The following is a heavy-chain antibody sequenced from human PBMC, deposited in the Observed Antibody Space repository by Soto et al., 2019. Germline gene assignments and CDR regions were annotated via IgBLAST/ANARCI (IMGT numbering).Heavy chain of an antibody. D-gene: IGHD3-10*01. J-gene: IGHJ4*02. CDR3: ARHRHYYGSGSFDY. V-gene: IGHV4-59*08. CDR2: IYYSGST. CDR1: GGSISSYY. Sequence: QVQLQESGPGLVKPSETLSLTCTVSGGSISSYYWSWIRQPPGKGLEWIGYIYYSGSTNYNPSLKSRVTISVDTSKNQFSLKRSSVTAADTAVYYCARHRHYYGSGSFDYWGQGTLVTVSS.